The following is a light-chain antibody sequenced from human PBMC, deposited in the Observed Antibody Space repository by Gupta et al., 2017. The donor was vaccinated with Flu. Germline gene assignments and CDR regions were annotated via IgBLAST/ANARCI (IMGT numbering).Light chain of an antibody. V-gene: IGLV1-47*01. CDR3: AAWDDSLSGRV. Sequence: SVLTQPPSASGTPGQRVTISCSGSSDNIGSNYVYWYQHRPGTAPKLLIYRNNQRPSGVPDRFSGSKSGTSASLAISGLRSEDEADYYCAAWDDSLSGRVFGGGTKLTVL. CDR1: SDNIGSNY. CDR2: RNN. J-gene: IGLJ3*02.